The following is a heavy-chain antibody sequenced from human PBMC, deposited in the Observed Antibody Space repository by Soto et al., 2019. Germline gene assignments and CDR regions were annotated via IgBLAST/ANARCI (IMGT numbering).Heavy chain of an antibody. V-gene: IGHV1-69*13. Sequence: GASVKVSCKASGGTFSSYAISWVRQAPGQGLEWMGGIIPIFGTANYAQKFQGRVTITADESTSTAYMELSSLRSEDTAVYYCARSYCTNGVCYNAADYYYYGTDVWGQGTTVTVSS. CDR2: IIPIFGTA. CDR1: GGTFSSYA. D-gene: IGHD2-8*01. CDR3: ARSYCTNGVCYNAADYYYYGTDV. J-gene: IGHJ6*02.